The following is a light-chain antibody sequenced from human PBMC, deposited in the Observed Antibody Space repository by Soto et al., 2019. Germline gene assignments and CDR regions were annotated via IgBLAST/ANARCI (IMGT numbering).Light chain of an antibody. CDR1: SGHINYI. V-gene: IGLV4-60*03. CDR3: ETWDTSTRV. J-gene: IGLJ2*01. Sequence: QLVLTQSSSASASLGSSVKLTCTLSSGHINYIIAWHQQQPGKAPRYLMKLEGSGSYNKGSGIPDRFSGSSSGADRYLTISNLQSEDEADYYCETWDTSTRVFGGGTQLTVL. CDR2: LEGSGSY.